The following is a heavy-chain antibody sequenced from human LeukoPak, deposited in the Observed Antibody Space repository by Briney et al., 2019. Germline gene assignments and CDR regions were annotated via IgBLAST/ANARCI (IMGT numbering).Heavy chain of an antibody. V-gene: IGHV3-21*01. J-gene: IGHJ4*02. CDR1: GFTFSSYS. D-gene: IGHD6-13*01. CDR3: ARDLRYSSSWGPY. Sequence: MAGGSLRLPCAASGFTFSSYSMNWVRQAPGKGLEWVSSISSSSSYIYYADSVKGRFTISRDNAKNSLYLQMNSLRAEDTAVYYCARDLRYSSSWGPYWGQGTLVTVSS. CDR2: ISSSSSYI.